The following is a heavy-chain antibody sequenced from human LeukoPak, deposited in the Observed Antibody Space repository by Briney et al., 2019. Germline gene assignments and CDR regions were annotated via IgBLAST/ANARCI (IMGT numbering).Heavy chain of an antibody. J-gene: IGHJ3*02. CDR3: AKEIRNDYGDYGGAFDI. CDR1: GFTFSSYS. D-gene: IGHD4-17*01. Sequence: GGSLRLSCAASGFTFSSYSMNWVRQAPGKGLEWVSSISSSSSYIYYADSVKGRFTISRDNSKNTLYLQMNSLRAEDTAVYYCAKEIRNDYGDYGGAFDIWGQGTMVTVSS. V-gene: IGHV3-21*04. CDR2: ISSSSSYI.